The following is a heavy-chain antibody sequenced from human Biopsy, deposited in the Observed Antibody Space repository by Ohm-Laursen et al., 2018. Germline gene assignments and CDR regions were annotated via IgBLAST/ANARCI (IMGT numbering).Heavy chain of an antibody. CDR3: AKHGSGWTGDDALHI. CDR2: ISYSGST. V-gene: IGHV4-59*08. D-gene: IGHD6-19*01. J-gene: IGHJ3*02. Sequence: GTLSLTCTVSGGSISGSSWSWIRQAPGRGLEWVGYISYSGSTSNNPSLKSRITISVDTSKNQISLKGTSVTAADTAVYYCAKHGSGWTGDDALHIWGQGTMVTVSS. CDR1: GGSISGSS.